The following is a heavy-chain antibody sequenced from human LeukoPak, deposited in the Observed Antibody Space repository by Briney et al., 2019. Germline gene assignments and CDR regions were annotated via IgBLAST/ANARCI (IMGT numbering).Heavy chain of an antibody. CDR2: ISWNSGSI. Sequence: PGRSLRLSCAASGFTFDDYAMHWVRQAPGKGLEWVSGISWNSGSIGYADSVKGRFTISRDNAKNSLYLQMNSLRAEDTALYYCAKATYDILTGYYTEYYYFDYWGQGTLVTVSS. J-gene: IGHJ4*02. D-gene: IGHD3-9*01. CDR3: AKATYDILTGYYTEYYYFDY. V-gene: IGHV3-9*01. CDR1: GFTFDDYA.